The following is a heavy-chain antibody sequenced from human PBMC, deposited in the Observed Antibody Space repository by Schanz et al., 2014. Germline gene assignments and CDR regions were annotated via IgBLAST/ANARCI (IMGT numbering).Heavy chain of an antibody. D-gene: IGHD2-21*01. V-gene: IGHV3-21*01. CDR2: ISRSSSSI. J-gene: IGHJ4*02. CDR1: GFTFSDHY. Sequence: DVQLAESGGGLVQPGGSLRLSCAASGFTFSDHYMEWVRQAPGKGLEWVSSISRSSSSIYYADSVKGRFTISRDNAKNSLYLQMHSLRAEDTAVYYCARGRSLGWCDYWGQGTLVTVSS. CDR3: ARGRSLGWCDY.